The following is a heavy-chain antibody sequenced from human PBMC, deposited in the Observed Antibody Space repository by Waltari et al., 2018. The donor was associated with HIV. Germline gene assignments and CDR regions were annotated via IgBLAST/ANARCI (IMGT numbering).Heavy chain of an antibody. CDR3: ASARETMGVDFDS. D-gene: IGHD3-10*01. CDR1: GGAFVSHT. CDR2: AISMFGTA. V-gene: IGHV1-69*08. J-gene: IGHJ5*01. Sequence: QVQLVQSGAEVKKPGSSVKVSCKASGGAFVSHTINWVRQAPGQGLEWMGRAISMFGTANYAQKCQGRVTITADKSTSTAYMELNGLRFDDTAVYYCASARETMGVDFDSWGQGTLVTVS.